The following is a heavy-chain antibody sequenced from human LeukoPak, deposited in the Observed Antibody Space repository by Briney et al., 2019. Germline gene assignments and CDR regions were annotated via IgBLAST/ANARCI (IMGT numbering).Heavy chain of an antibody. D-gene: IGHD5-18*01. V-gene: IGHV1-46*01. Sequence: ASVKVSCKASGYTFTSYYMHWVRQAPGQGLEWMGIINPSGGSTSYAQKFQGRVTMTRDTSTSTVYMELSSLRSEGTAVYYCARDRGVGIQLWGGYYFDYWGQGTLVTVSS. J-gene: IGHJ4*02. CDR2: INPSGGST. CDR3: ARDRGVGIQLWGGYYFDY. CDR1: GYTFTSYY.